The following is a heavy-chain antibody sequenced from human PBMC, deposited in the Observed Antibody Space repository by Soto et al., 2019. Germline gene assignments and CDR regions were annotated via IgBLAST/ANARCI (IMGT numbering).Heavy chain of an antibody. Sequence: QVQLVQSGAEVKKPGSSVKVSCKASGGTFSRYTISWVRQAPGQGLEWMGRIIPILDIPNYAQNFQGRVTITADKPTCPASVELTGLRSDDTAVYYCASHFTGVLVLGASPPGGDNYGWDVWGQGTTVTVSS. CDR2: IIPILDIP. D-gene: IGHD2-15*01. J-gene: IGHJ6*02. V-gene: IGHV1-69*02. CDR1: GGTFSRYT. CDR3: ASHFTGVLVLGASPPGGDNYGWDV.